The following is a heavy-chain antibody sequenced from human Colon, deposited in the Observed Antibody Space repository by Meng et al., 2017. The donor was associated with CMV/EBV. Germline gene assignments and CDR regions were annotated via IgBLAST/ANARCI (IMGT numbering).Heavy chain of an antibody. CDR3: ARAQYTYGYWIFDY. CDR2: IYPSGFP. J-gene: IGHJ4*02. V-gene: IGHV4-4*07. D-gene: IGHD5-18*01. Sequence: QAHLPESVPGLVKPPEPLSLSCTVSGGSISSYYWSWIRQPAGKGLEWIGRIYPSGFPKYKPSLESRVTMSADTSKNQISLKLTSVTAADTAVYYCARAQYTYGYWIFDYWGQGTLVTVSS. CDR1: GGSISSYY.